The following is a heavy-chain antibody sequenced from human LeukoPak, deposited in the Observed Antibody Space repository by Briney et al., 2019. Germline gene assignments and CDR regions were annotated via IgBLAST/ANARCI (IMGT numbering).Heavy chain of an antibody. CDR1: GASMRSETHY. D-gene: IGHD3-22*01. Sequence: PSETLSLTCTVSGASMRSETHYWSWLRQLPGKGPKWIAYIYYSGSTNYNPSLKSRVTISVDTSKNQFSLKLSSVTAADTAVYYCAREIDSSGYSFRGTIDYWGQGTLVTVSS. J-gene: IGHJ4*02. V-gene: IGHV4-61*01. CDR2: IYYSGST. CDR3: AREIDSSGYSFRGTIDY.